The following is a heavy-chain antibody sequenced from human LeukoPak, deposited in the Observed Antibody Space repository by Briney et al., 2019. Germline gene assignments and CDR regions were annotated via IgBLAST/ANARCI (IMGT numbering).Heavy chain of an antibody. Sequence: ASVKVSCKASGYTFTSYGISWVRQAPGQGLEWMGWISAYNGNTNYAQKLQGRVTMTTDTSTSTAYMELRSLRSDDTAVYYCARMVLRYFDWLLDYYGMDVWGQGTTVTVPS. J-gene: IGHJ6*02. CDR1: GYTFTSYG. D-gene: IGHD3-9*01. CDR3: ARMVLRYFDWLLDYYGMDV. CDR2: ISAYNGNT. V-gene: IGHV1-18*01.